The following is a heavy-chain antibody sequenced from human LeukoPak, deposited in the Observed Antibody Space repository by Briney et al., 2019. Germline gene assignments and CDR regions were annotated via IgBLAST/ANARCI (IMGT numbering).Heavy chain of an antibody. CDR3: AKDLGELELDY. J-gene: IGHJ4*02. CDR2: IYGGGTT. CDR1: GFTVSTNY. Sequence: PGGSLRLSCAASGFTVSTNYMSWVRQAPGKVLEWVSAIYGGGTTYYADSVKGRFTISRDNSKNTLYLQMNSLRAEDTAVYYCAKDLGELELDYWGQGTLVTVSS. V-gene: IGHV3-66*02. D-gene: IGHD1-1*01.